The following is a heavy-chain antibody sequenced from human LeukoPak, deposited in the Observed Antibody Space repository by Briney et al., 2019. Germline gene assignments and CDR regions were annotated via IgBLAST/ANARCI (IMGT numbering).Heavy chain of an antibody. CDR1: GFTFSSYA. Sequence: PGGSLRLSCAASGFTFSSYAVNWVRQAPGKGPEWVSGIGGGDTYYADSVRGRFTITRDDSKKMVHLQMNILRVDDTAIYYCAKDMISMNGEYDAFDIWGRGTMVTVSS. CDR3: AKDMISMNGEYDAFDI. V-gene: IGHV3-23*01. J-gene: IGHJ3*02. D-gene: IGHD3-10*01. CDR2: IGGGDT.